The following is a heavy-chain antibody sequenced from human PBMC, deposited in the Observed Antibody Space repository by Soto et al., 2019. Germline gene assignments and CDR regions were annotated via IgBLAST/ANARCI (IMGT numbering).Heavy chain of an antibody. J-gene: IGHJ6*02. Sequence: PSETLSLTCAVSGYSISSGYCWGWIRQPPGKGLEWIGSIYHSGSTYYNPSLKSRVTISVDTSKNQFSLKLSSVTAADTAVYSCARSHYYYYGMDVWGQGTTVTVSS. CDR2: IYHSGST. V-gene: IGHV4-38-2*01. CDR3: ARSHYYYYGMDV. CDR1: GYSISSGYC.